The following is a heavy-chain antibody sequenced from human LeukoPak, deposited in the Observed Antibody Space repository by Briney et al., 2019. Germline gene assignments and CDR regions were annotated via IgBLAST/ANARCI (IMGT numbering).Heavy chain of an antibody. CDR2: INPNSGGT. V-gene: IGHV1-2*02. J-gene: IGHJ4*02. CDR1: GYTFTGYY. CDR3: ARVDDGSGYLKY. Sequence: GASVKVSCKASGYTFTGYYIHWVRQAPGQGLGWMGWINPNSGGTNYAQKFQGRVTMTRDTSISTAYMELSRLRSDDTAVYYCARVDDGSGYLKYWGQGTLVTASS. D-gene: IGHD3-22*01.